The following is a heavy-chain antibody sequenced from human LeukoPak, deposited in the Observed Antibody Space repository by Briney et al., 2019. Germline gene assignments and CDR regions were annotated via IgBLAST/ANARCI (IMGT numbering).Heavy chain of an antibody. CDR3: ARVKSGYSYGFSFDY. J-gene: IGHJ4*02. V-gene: IGHV1-46*01. Sequence: GASVKVSCKASGYTFTSCYMHWVRQAPGQGLEWMGIINPSGGSTSYAQKFQGRVTMTRDMSTSTVYMELSSLRSEDTAVYYCARVKSGYSYGFSFDYWGQGTLVTVSS. CDR1: GYTFTSCY. CDR2: INPSGGST. D-gene: IGHD5-18*01.